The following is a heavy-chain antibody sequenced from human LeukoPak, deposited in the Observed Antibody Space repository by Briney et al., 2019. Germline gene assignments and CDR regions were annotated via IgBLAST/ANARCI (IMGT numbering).Heavy chain of an antibody. J-gene: IGHJ4*02. CDR2: IYYSGST. CDR1: GGSISSGDYY. Sequence: SETLSLTRTVSGGSISSGDYYWSWIRQPPATGLEWIGYIYYSGSTYYNPSLKSRVSISVDTSKNQFSLKLSSVTAADTAVYYCARERSGYDYDYWGQGTLVTVSS. D-gene: IGHD5-12*01. V-gene: IGHV4-30-4*08. CDR3: ARERSGYDYDY.